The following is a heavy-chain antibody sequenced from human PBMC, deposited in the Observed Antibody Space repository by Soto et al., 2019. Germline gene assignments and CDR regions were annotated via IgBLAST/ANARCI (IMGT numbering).Heavy chain of an antibody. V-gene: IGHV3-30*03. Sequence: PGGSLRLSCAASGFTFTSYDMHLVRQAPGKGLEWMALILHDGSAEYYADSVKGRFTISRDNSRRTLYLQMNSLRAEDTAVYYCARSRDGYSFYFYYGMEGWGQGTTVTVS. CDR2: ILHDGSAE. D-gene: IGHD4-4*01. CDR3: ARSRDGYSFYFYYGMEG. J-gene: IGHJ6*02. CDR1: GFTFTSYD.